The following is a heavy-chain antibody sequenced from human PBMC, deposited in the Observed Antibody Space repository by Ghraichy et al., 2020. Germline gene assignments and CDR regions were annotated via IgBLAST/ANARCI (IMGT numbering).Heavy chain of an antibody. D-gene: IGHD2-2*01. CDR3: VRQPQSTSRYDQ. J-gene: IGHJ5*02. CDR2: FSYNGRT. CDR1: GGSINNF. V-gene: IGHV4-39*01. Sequence: SETLSLTCNVSGGSINNFWAWIRQPPGEGLEWIGSFSYNGRTYYNPSLESRVSISGDTSKNHVSLRLTSVTAADTAVYYCVRQPQSTSRYDQWGRGTLVSVSS.